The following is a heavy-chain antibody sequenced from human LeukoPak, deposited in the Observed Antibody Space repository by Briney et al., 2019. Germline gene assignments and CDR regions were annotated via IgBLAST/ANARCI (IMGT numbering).Heavy chain of an antibody. D-gene: IGHD3-22*01. CDR2: VYTSGSP. CDR3: ARINQENYYDSNGYYSPCDF. Sequence: KPSETLSLTCTVSGDSINHYYWNWIRQPAGKGLEWIGHVYTSGSPYYNPSLKGRVTMSVDTSKKQFSLNLSSVTAADTAIYYCARINQENYYDSNGYYSPCDFWGQGTLVAVSS. CDR1: GDSINHYY. V-gene: IGHV4-4*07. J-gene: IGHJ4*02.